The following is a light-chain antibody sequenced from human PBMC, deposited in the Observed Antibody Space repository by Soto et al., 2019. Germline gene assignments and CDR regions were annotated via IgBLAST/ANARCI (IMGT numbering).Light chain of an antibody. CDR2: GAS. CDR1: QSVSSK. CDR3: QQYHDWPGT. Sequence: EIVLTQSPGTLSVSPGERATLSCRASQSVSSKLAWYQQKPGQAPRLLFYGASTGATGIPARFSGSGSETEFTLSISSPQSEDFAVYYCQQYHDWPGTFGQGTKVDIK. J-gene: IGKJ1*01. V-gene: IGKV3-15*01.